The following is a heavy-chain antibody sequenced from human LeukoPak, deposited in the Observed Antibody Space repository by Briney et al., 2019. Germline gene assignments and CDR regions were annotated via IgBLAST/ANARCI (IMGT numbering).Heavy chain of an antibody. CDR2: IRYDGSNK. J-gene: IGHJ4*02. V-gene: IGHV3-30*02. CDR3: AKEARSVTPNRSEYSSSAGTDY. Sequence: PGGSLRLSCAASGFTFSSYGMHWVRQAPGKGLEWVAFIRYDGSNKYYADSVKGRFTISRDNSKNTLYLQMNSLRAEDTAVYSCAKEARSVTPNRSEYSSSAGTDYWGQGTLVTVSS. D-gene: IGHD6-6*01. CDR1: GFTFSSYG.